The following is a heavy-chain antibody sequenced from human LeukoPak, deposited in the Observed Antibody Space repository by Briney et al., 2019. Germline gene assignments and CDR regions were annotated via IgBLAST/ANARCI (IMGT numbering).Heavy chain of an antibody. Sequence: PGGSLRLSCAGSGFTFSSYAMTWVRQAPGKGLEWVSAISGGGDMTYYADSVKGRFTISRDNSKNTLSLQMNSLRDEDTAVYYCAKSTSYRSSWYHAFDLWGQGTMVAVSS. CDR2: ISGGGDMT. D-gene: IGHD6-13*01. CDR1: GFTFSSYA. V-gene: IGHV3-23*01. CDR3: AKSTSYRSSWYHAFDL. J-gene: IGHJ3*01.